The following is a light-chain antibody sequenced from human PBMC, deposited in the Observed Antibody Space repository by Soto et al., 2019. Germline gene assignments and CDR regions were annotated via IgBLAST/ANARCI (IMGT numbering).Light chain of an antibody. Sequence: QSVVTQEPSLTVSPGGTVTLTCGSSTGAVTSGHYPYWFQQKPGQAPRPLIYDTSNKHSWTPARFSGSLLGGKAALTLSGAQPEDEAEYYCLLSYSGAWVFGGGTKLTVL. V-gene: IGLV7-46*01. CDR1: TGAVTSGHY. CDR3: LLSYSGAWV. J-gene: IGLJ3*02. CDR2: DTS.